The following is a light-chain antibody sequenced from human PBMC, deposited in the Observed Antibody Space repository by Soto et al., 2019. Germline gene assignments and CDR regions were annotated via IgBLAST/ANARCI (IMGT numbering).Light chain of an antibody. V-gene: IGKV3-11*01. CDR2: DAS. CDR3: QQRGGWPLT. CDR1: QGVGRS. Sequence: EIVLTQSPATLSLSPGERAALSCRASQGVGRSLAWYQHKPGQAPRLLIYDASNRATGIPARFSGSGSGTDFTLTIDNLEPEDFAVYYCQQRGGWPLTFGGGTKVEIK. J-gene: IGKJ4*02.